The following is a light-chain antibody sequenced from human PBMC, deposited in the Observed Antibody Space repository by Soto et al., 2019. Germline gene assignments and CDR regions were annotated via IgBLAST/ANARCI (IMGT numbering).Light chain of an antibody. J-gene: IGKJ4*01. Sequence: EIVMTQSPATLSVSVGERATLSCSASQSVSSKLAWYQQKPGQAPRLLIYGASTRATGIPARFSGSASGTEFTLTIRSLQSEDFAVYYCQQYNDWPPQLTFGGGTKVEIK. CDR2: GAS. CDR3: QQYNDWPPQLT. V-gene: IGKV3-15*01. CDR1: QSVSSK.